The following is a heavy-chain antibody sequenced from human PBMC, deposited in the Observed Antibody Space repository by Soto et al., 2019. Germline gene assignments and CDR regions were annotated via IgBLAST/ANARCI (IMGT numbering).Heavy chain of an antibody. J-gene: IGHJ4*02. CDR1: GGTFSSYT. CDR2: IIPILGIA. Sequence: SVKVSCKASGGTFSSYTISWVRQAPGQGLEWMGRIIPILGIANYAQKFQGRVTITADKSTSTAYMELSSLRSEDTAVYYCAPTPGYCSGGSCPGYYFDYWGQGTLVTVS. CDR3: APTPGYCSGGSCPGYYFDY. V-gene: IGHV1-69*02. D-gene: IGHD2-15*01.